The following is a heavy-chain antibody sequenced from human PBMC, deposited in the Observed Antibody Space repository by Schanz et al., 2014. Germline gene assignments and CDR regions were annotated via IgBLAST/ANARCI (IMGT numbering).Heavy chain of an antibody. CDR3: ARESVDNWFDP. CDR2: ISPYNGHT. V-gene: IGHV1-18*01. CDR1: GYTFTNYG. Sequence: QVQLMQFGAEVKKPGASVKVSCKASGYTFTNYGINWVRQAPGQGLEWMGWISPYNGHTSYAQKLQGRVTMTTDTSTSTAYMELRSLRSDDTAVYYCARESVDNWFDPWGQGTLVTVSA. J-gene: IGHJ5*02.